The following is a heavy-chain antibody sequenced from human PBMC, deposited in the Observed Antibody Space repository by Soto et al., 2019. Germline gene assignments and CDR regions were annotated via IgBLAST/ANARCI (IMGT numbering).Heavy chain of an antibody. CDR1: GGTFSSYT. V-gene: IGHV1-69*02. CDR2: IIPILGIA. D-gene: IGHD1-1*01. CDR3: ASGTDYYYYGMDV. J-gene: IGHJ6*02. Sequence: QVQLVQSGAEVKKPGSSVKVSCKASGGTFSSYTISWVRQAPGQGLEWMGRIIPILGIANYAQKFQGRVTITADKSTSTAYMERSSLRSEDTAVYYCASGTDYYYYGMDVWGRGTTVTVSS.